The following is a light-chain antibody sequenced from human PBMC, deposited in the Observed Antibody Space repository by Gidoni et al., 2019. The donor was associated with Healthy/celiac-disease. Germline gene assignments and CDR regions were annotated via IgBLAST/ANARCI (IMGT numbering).Light chain of an antibody. CDR1: QDISSY. CDR2: AAS. V-gene: IGKV1-9*01. CDR3: QQLNSYPLT. J-gene: IGKJ3*01. Sequence: SCCSGSVGDRVTITCRASQDISSYLAWYQQKPGIAPRLLIYAASTLQSGVPSRFSGSGSGTEFTLTISSLQPEDVATYYCQQLNSYPLTFGPGTKVDIK.